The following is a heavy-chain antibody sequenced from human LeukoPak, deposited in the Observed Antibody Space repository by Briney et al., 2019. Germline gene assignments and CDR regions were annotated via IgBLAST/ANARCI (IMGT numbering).Heavy chain of an antibody. CDR2: IYTSGST. CDR3: ARGGAADQMGSFDY. Sequence: SQTLSLTCTVYGGSISSGNYYWSWIRQPAGKGLEWIGRIYTSGSTNYNPSLKSRVTISVDTSKNQFSLKLSSVTAADTAVYYCARGGAADQMGSFDYWGQGTLVTVSS. J-gene: IGHJ4*02. V-gene: IGHV4-61*02. CDR1: GGSISSGNYY. D-gene: IGHD6-13*01.